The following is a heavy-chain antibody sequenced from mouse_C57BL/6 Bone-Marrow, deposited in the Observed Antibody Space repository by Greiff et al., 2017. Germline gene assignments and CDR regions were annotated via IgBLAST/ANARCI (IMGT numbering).Heavy chain of an antibody. D-gene: IGHD1-1*01. Sequence: QVQLQQSGAELVRPGASVTLSCKASGYTFTDYEMHWVKQTPVHGLEWIGAIDPETGGTAYNQKFKGKAILTADKSSSTAYMELRSLTSEDSAVYYCTRDLSYGSSPYYYAMDYGGQGTSVTVSS. CDR3: TRDLSYGSSPYYYAMDY. CDR2: IDPETGGT. CDR1: GYTFTDYE. V-gene: IGHV1-15*01. J-gene: IGHJ4*01.